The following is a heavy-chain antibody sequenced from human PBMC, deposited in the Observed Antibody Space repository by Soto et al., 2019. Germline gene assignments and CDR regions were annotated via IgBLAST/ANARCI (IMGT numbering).Heavy chain of an antibody. J-gene: IGHJ4*01. D-gene: IGHD1-26*01. Sequence: PSQTLSLTCAITGDSVSSNSAGLSWVRQSPSRGLEWLGRTYYRSKWYYEYAVSVRGRITINPDTSKNQYSLQLNSVTPEDTAVYFCARGEQYSGRIFDYWGQGTLVNVS. V-gene: IGHV6-1*01. CDR1: GDSVSSNSAG. CDR3: ARGEQYSGRIFDY. CDR2: TYYRSKWYY.